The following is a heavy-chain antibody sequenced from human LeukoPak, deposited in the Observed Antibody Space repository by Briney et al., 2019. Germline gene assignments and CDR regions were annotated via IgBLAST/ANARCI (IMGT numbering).Heavy chain of an antibody. Sequence: PGGSLRLSCAASGFTFSSYWMSWVRQAPGKGLEWVANIKQDGSEKYYADSVKGRFTISRDNAKNSLYLQMSNLRAEDTAVYFCARGGGLDVWGQGATVTVSS. V-gene: IGHV3-7*03. CDR1: GFTFSSYW. CDR3: ARGGGLDV. D-gene: IGHD3-16*01. CDR2: IKQDGSEK. J-gene: IGHJ6*02.